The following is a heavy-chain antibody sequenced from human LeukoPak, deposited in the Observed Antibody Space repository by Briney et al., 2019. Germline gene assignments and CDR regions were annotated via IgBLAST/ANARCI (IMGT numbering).Heavy chain of an antibody. CDR2: IKSKTDGGTT. CDR1: GFTFSDGW. Sequence: GGSLRLSCAASGFTFSDGWMSWVRQAPGKGLEWVGRIKSKTDGGTTDYAAPVKGRLTISRDDSKNTLYLQMNSLKTEDTAVYYCTTADSNRSHDWGQGTQVTVSS. J-gene: IGHJ4*02. CDR3: TTADSNRSHD. V-gene: IGHV3-15*01. D-gene: IGHD6-13*01.